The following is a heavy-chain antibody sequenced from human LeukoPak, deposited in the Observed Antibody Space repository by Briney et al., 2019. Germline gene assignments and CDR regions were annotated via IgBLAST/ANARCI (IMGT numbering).Heavy chain of an antibody. CDR2: ISWNSGSM. V-gene: IGHV3-9*01. J-gene: IGHJ4*02. D-gene: IGHD3-10*01. CDR1: GFTFDDYA. Sequence: GRSLRLSCAASGFTFDDYAMHWVRQAPGKGLEWVSGISWNSGSMGYADSVKGRFTISRDNAKNSLYLQMNSLRAEDTALYYCAKDSDYYRGGYFDYWGQGTLVTVSS. CDR3: AKDSDYYRGGYFDY.